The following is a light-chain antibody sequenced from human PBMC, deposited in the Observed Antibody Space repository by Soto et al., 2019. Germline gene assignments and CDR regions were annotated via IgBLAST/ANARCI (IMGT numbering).Light chain of an antibody. V-gene: IGKV4-1*01. CDR1: QSILHSSTNRNY. J-gene: IGKJ1*01. CDR2: WAS. CDR3: QQYYRTPPT. Sequence: DIVMSQSPDSLAVSLGERATFNCKSSQSILHSSTNRNYLAWYQQKPGQPLRLLFYWASTRASGVPDRFSASGSATDFTLTISTLQAEDVAVSHCQQYYRTPPTFGQGTKVEIK.